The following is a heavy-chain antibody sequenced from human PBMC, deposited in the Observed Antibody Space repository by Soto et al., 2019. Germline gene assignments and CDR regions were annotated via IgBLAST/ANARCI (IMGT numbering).Heavy chain of an antibody. CDR2: IRSKAYGGTT. CDR1: GFTFGDYA. Sequence: GGSLRLSCTASGFTFGDYAMSWFRQAPGKGLEWVGFIRSKAYGGTTQYAVSVKGRFTISRDDSKSIAYLQMNSLKTEDTAVYYRTTNYYDSSGYDNWFDPWGQGTLVTVSS. CDR3: TTNYYDSSGYDNWFDP. V-gene: IGHV3-49*03. J-gene: IGHJ5*02. D-gene: IGHD3-22*01.